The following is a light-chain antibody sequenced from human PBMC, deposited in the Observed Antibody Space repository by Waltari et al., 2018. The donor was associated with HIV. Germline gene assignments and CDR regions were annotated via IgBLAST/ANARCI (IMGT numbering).Light chain of an antibody. Sequence: QSVLTQPPSVSAAPGQKVTISCSGSSSNIGNNYVSWYQQLPGTAPKLLIYDNNKRPSGIPDRSSGSKSGTSATLGIIGLQTGDEADYYCGTWDSSLSVVLFGGGTKLTVL. CDR2: DNN. V-gene: IGLV1-51*01. CDR1: SSNIGNNY. CDR3: GTWDSSLSVVL. J-gene: IGLJ2*01.